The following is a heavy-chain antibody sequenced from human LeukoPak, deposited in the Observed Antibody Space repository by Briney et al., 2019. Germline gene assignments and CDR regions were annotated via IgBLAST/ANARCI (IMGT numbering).Heavy chain of an antibody. CDR1: GYTFTSYG. D-gene: IGHD3-22*01. CDR2: ISPYNGNK. Sequence: ASVKVSCKASGYTFTSYGISWVRQAPGQGLEWMGWISPYNGNKNCVQKLQGRVTMTTDTSTSTAYMELRSLNSDDTAVYYCARMPYDSSGYYKHWGQGTLVTVSS. J-gene: IGHJ1*01. CDR3: ARMPYDSSGYYKH. V-gene: IGHV1-18*01.